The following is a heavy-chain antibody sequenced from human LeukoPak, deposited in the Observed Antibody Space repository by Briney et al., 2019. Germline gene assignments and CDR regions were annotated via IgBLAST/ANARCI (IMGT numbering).Heavy chain of an antibody. CDR2: IYNIVDV. J-gene: IGHJ4*02. D-gene: IGHD3-22*01. V-gene: IGHV4-59*01. CDR1: GGSIIGSY. CDR3: ARSRNYDSTGYNPTYYFDS. Sequence: SETLSLTCTVSGGSIIGSYWTWIRQSPGGGLEYIGYIYNIVDVNCSPSLKSRVTISIDMSRSQFSLRLKSVTAADTAIYYCARSRNYDSTGYNPTYYFDSWGQGALVTASS.